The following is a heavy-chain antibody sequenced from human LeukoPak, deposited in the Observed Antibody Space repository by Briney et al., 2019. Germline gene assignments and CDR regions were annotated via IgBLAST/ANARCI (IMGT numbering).Heavy chain of an antibody. CDR1: GFSFGYSA. V-gene: IGHV3-33*01. J-gene: IGHJ4*02. D-gene: IGHD3-22*01. CDR2: IWYDGSNQ. CDR3: ARDFGFSPSSGYSFDY. Sequence: GRSLRLSCAASGFSFGYSAMHWVRQAPGKGLEWVAVIWYDGSNQYYADSVKGRFTISRDNSKNMVYLQMNSLRAEDTAVYYCARDFGFSPSSGYSFDYWGQGTLVTVSS.